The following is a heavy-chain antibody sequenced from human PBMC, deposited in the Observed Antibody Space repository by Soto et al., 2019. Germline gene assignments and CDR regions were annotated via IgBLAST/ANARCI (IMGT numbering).Heavy chain of an antibody. CDR2: IFSNDEK. J-gene: IGHJ5*02. CDR3: ARTTPYYDSSGYPSFGFAP. V-gene: IGHV2-26*01. D-gene: IGHD3-22*01. CDR1: GFSLSNARMG. Sequence: QVTLKESGPVLVKPTETLTLTCTVSGFSLSNARMGVSWIRQPPGKALEWLAHIFSNDEKSYSTSLKSRLTISKDTXXSXVXXTMTNMDPVDTATYYCARTTPYYDSSGYPSFGFAPWGQGTLVTVSS.